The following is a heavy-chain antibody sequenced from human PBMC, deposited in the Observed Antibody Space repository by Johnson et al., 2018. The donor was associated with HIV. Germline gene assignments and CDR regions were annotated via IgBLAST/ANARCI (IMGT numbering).Heavy chain of an antibody. J-gene: IGHJ3*01. Sequence: VQLVESGGGVVQPGRSLRLSCAASGFTFSSYAMSWFRQAPGKGLEWVSAISGSGDSAYYADSVKGRFTISRDNSKNTLYLQMDSLRAVDTAVFYCAKDRIRSTAPDTFDVWGQGTMVTVSS. CDR3: AKDRIRSTAPDTFDV. D-gene: IGHD5-18*01. V-gene: IGHV3-23*04. CDR2: ISGSGDSA. CDR1: GFTFSSYA.